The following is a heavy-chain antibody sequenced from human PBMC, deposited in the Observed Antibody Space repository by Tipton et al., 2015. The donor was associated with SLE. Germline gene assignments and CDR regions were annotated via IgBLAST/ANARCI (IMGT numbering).Heavy chain of an antibody. CDR1: GGSISNYF. V-gene: IGHV4-4*07. J-gene: IGHJ3*02. CDR2: IYSTGSN. D-gene: IGHD3-22*01. Sequence: LRLSCAVSGGSISNYFWSWIRQPAGKGLEWIGRIYSTGSNNYNPSLKSRVTMSVDTSKNQFSLKLTSVTAADTAVYYCARGVRDSSGYHWDAFDIWGQGSTVTVSS. CDR3: ARGVRDSSGYHWDAFDI.